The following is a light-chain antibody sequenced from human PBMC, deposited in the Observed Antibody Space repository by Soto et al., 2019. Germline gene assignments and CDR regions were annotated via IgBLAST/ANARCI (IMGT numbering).Light chain of an antibody. CDR2: GAS. J-gene: IGKJ4*01. CDR1: QSVSSSY. CDR3: QQRSNWPLT. Sequence: EIVLTQSPGTLSLSPGERATLSCRASQSVSSSYLAWYQQKPGQAPRLLIYGASSRATGIPDRFSGSGSGTDFTFTISSLEPEDFAVYYCQQRSNWPLTFGGGTKVEIK. V-gene: IGKV3D-20*02.